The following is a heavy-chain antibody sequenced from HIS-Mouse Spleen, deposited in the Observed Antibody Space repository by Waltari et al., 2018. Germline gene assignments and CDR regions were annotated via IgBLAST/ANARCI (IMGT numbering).Heavy chain of an antibody. J-gene: IGHJ5*02. D-gene: IGHD3-3*01. CDR1: GGSISSGGYY. Sequence: QVQLQESGPGLVKPSQTLSLTCTVSGGSISSGGYYWSWIRQHPGKGLEWIGYIDYSGRTYYNPSLKSRITISVDTSKNQFSLKLSSVTAAETAVYYCARSPYYDFWSGYSDNWFDPWGQGTLVTVSS. V-gene: IGHV4-31*03. CDR3: ARSPYYDFWSGYSDNWFDP. CDR2: IDYSGRT.